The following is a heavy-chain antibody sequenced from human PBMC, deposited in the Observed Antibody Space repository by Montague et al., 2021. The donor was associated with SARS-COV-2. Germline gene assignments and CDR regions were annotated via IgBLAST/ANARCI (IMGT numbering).Heavy chain of an antibody. CDR3: ARGLTDISMIVVVLLGASQYFDS. V-gene: IGHV4-34*01. Sequence: SETLSLTCAVYGGSFSDYHWSWIRQPPGQGLEWIGEINHSGNTNYNPSLKSRVTISRDTSKSQFSLKLSSVTAADTAVYYCARGLTDISMIVVVLLGASQYFDSWGQGTLVTVSS. CDR2: INHSGNT. CDR1: GGSFSDYH. J-gene: IGHJ4*02. D-gene: IGHD3-22*01.